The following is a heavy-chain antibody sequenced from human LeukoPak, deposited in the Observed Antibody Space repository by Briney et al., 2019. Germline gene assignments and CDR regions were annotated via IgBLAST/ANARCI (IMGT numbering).Heavy chain of an antibody. CDR2: ISGSGDST. CDR3: AKTRPLDSSSWSHGDY. J-gene: IGHJ4*02. CDR1: GFMFDDYA. V-gene: IGHV3-23*01. Sequence: PGGSLRLSCAASGFMFDDYAMNWVRQAPGQGLEWVSGISGSGDSTYYGDSVKGRFTISRDNSKNTLYLQMNSLRAEDTAVYYCAKTRPLDSSSWSHGDYWGQETLVTVSS. D-gene: IGHD6-13*01.